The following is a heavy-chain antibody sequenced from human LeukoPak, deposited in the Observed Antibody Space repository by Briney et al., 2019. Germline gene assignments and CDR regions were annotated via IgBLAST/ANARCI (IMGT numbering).Heavy chain of an antibody. D-gene: IGHD6-19*01. J-gene: IGHJ4*02. Sequence: GGTLRLTCAASGFTFSSYWMHWVRQAPGKGLVWVSRIHSDGSSTNYADPVKGRFTISRDNAKNTLYLQMNSLRAEDTAVYYCARVPGAVAVYDYWGRGTLVTVFS. CDR2: IHSDGSST. V-gene: IGHV3-74*01. CDR1: GFTFSSYW. CDR3: ARVPGAVAVYDY.